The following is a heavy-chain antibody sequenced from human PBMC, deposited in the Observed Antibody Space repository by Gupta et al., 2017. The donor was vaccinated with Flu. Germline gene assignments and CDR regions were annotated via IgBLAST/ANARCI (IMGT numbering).Heavy chain of an antibody. CDR2: ILPILGAA. D-gene: IGHD2-21*02. J-gene: IGHJ4*02. CDR3: AREFPCGGDCYFLDY. V-gene: IGHV1-69*01. CDR1: GDTFGGYS. Sequence: QVQLVQSGAEVKAPRSSVNVSCKASGDTFGGYSMTWVRQAPGQGLEGVGAILPILGAANYAQKFQDRVTITADESTRTAYMELSSLRTDDTAVYYCAREFPCGGDCYFLDYWGQGTLVSVSS.